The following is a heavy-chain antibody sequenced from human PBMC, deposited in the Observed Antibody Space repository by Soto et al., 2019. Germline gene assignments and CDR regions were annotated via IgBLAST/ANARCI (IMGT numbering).Heavy chain of an antibody. V-gene: IGHV4-4*02. J-gene: IGHJ4*02. D-gene: IGHD3-3*01. CDR2: IYHSGST. CDR3: ARAFWSGYYSFFDY. CDR1: GGSISSNNW. Sequence: QVQLQESGPGLVKPSGTLSLTCAVSGGSISSNNWWSWVRQPPGKGLAWIGEIYHSGSTNYNPSLKSRATISVDQYKNRFCLKLSSVTAADTAVYYCARAFWSGYYSFFDYWGQGTLVTVSS.